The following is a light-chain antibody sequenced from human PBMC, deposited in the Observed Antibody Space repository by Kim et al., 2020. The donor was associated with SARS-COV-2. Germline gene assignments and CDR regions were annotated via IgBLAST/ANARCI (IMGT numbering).Light chain of an antibody. J-gene: IGKJ4*01. CDR2: AAS. CDR3: QLTNSFPVT. CDR1: QGISIW. V-gene: IGKV1-12*01. Sequence: SASVGDRVTIPCRASQGISIWLAWYQQKPGQAPKLLISAASSLQCGVPLRLSGSGSGTDFTLTISSLQPEDFATYHCQLTNSFPVTFGGGAKLEIK.